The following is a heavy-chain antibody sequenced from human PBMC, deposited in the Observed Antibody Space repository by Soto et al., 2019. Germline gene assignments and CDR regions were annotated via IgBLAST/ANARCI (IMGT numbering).Heavy chain of an antibody. CDR3: ARGGGIVVVPAASGYYYYGMDV. V-gene: IGHV4-31*03. Sequence: QVQLQESGPGLVKPSQTLSLTGTVSGGSISSGGYYWSWIRQHPGKGLEWIGYIYYSGSTYYNPSLKSRVTISVDTSKNQFSLKLSSVTAADTAVYYCARGGGIVVVPAASGYYYYGMDVWGQGTTVTVSS. J-gene: IGHJ6*02. D-gene: IGHD2-2*01. CDR2: IYYSGST. CDR1: GGSISSGGYY.